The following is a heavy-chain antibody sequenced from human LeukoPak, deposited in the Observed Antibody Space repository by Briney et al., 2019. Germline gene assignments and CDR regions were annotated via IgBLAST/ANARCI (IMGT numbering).Heavy chain of an antibody. CDR1: GGSISSSRYS. Sequence: PSETLSLTCTVSGGSISSSRYSWGWIRQPPGKGLEWIGSIYYSGSTYYNPSLKSRVTISVDTSKNQFSLKLSSVTAADTAVYYCARQRLVGGPPGTFDYWGQGTLVTVSS. J-gene: IGHJ4*02. V-gene: IGHV4-39*01. CDR3: ARQRLVGGPPGTFDY. D-gene: IGHD3-16*01. CDR2: IYYSGST.